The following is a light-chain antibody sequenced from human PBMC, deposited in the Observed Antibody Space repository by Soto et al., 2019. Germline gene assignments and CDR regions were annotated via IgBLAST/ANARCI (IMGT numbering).Light chain of an antibody. CDR3: SSFTTSSTYV. CDR2: DVT. Sequence: QSALTQPPSVSGSPGQSVAVSCSGSSSDVGSNNRVSWYQQSPGTAPKLMIFDVTNRPSGFPGRFSGFKSGNTASLTISGLQAEDEADYYCSSFTTSSTYVFGTGTKVTVL. J-gene: IGLJ1*01. CDR1: SSDVGSNNR. V-gene: IGLV2-18*02.